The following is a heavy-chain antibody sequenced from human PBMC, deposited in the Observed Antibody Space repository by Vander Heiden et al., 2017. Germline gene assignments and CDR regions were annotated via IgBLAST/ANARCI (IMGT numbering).Heavy chain of an antibody. CDR3: ARDMFNYDDYEVAWLDALDI. CDR2: IWYDGSNK. J-gene: IGHJ3*02. Sequence: QVQLVESGGGVVQPGRPLGRPWSGSGVPLGGPRLLWVRQAPGKGLEWVAIIWYDGSNKYYANSVKGRFTISRDNSKNRLYLQMNSLRAEDTAIYYCARDMFNYDDYEVAWLDALDIWGQGTMVTVSS. V-gene: IGHV3-33*01. CDR1: GVPLGGPR. D-gene: IGHD4-17*01.